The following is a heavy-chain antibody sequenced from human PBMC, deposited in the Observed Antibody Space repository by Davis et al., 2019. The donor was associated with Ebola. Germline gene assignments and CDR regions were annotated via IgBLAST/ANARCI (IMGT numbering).Heavy chain of an antibody. CDR2: INAGNGNT. CDR1: GYTFTSYA. Sequence: ASVKVSCKASGYTFTSYAMHWVRQAPGQRLEWMGWINAGNGNTKYSQKFQGRVTITRDTSASSAYMELSSLRSEDTAVYYCASSGAAMVLFYYGMDVWGQGTTVTVSS. D-gene: IGHD5-18*01. V-gene: IGHV1-3*01. J-gene: IGHJ6*02. CDR3: ASSGAAMVLFYYGMDV.